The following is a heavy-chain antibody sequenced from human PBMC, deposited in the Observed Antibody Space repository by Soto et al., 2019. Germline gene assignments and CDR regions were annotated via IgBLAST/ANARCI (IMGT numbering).Heavy chain of an antibody. CDR2: IYYNGNT. V-gene: IGHV4-30-4*01. CDR1: GGSISSGNYY. J-gene: IGHJ5*02. CDR3: ARAPSTYYYDISGYYYNWFDP. Sequence: SETLSLTCSVSGGSISSGNYYWSWIRQAPGKGLEWIGYIYYNGNTYYNPSLESRATMSLDPSKKQFSLKLSSVTAADTAVYYCARAPSTYYYDISGYYYNWFDPWGQGTLVTVSS. D-gene: IGHD3-22*01.